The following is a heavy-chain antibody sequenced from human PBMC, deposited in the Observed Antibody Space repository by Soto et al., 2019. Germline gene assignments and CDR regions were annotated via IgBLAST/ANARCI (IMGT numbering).Heavy chain of an antibody. D-gene: IGHD6-13*01. CDR3: AKDRGIAAATLDY. Sequence: GGSLRLSCAASGFTFSSYAMSWVRQAPGKGLEWVSAISGSGGSTYYADSVKGRLTISRDNSKNTLYLQMNSLRAEDTALYYCAKDRGIAAATLDYWGQGTLVTVSS. J-gene: IGHJ4*02. V-gene: IGHV3-23*01. CDR2: ISGSGGST. CDR1: GFTFSSYA.